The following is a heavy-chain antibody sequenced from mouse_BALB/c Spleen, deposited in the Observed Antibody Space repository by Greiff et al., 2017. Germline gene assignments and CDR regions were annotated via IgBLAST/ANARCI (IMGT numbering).Heavy chain of an antibody. CDR2: ISYSGST. Sequence: EVQLQESGPGLVKPSQSLSLTCTVTGYSITSDYAWNWIRQFPGNKLEWMGYISYSGSTSYNPSLKSRISITRDTSKNQFFLQLNSVTTEDTATYYCAREAHYYGSSNFDYWGQGTTLTVSS. CDR1: GYSITSDYA. CDR3: AREAHYYGSSNFDY. V-gene: IGHV3-2*02. J-gene: IGHJ2*01. D-gene: IGHD1-1*01.